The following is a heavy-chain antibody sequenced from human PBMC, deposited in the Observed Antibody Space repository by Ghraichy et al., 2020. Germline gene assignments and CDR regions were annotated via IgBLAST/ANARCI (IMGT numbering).Heavy chain of an antibody. D-gene: IGHD6-13*01. V-gene: IGHV1-69*13. J-gene: IGHJ4*02. CDR3: ARGGIAAAGKKYYFDY. CDR2: IIPIFGTA. CDR1: GGTFSSYA. Sequence: SVKVSCKASGGTFSSYAISWVRQAPGQGLEWMGGIIPIFGTANYAQKFQGRVTITADESTSTAYMELSSLRSEDTAVYYCARGGIAAAGKKYYFDYWGQGTLVTVSS.